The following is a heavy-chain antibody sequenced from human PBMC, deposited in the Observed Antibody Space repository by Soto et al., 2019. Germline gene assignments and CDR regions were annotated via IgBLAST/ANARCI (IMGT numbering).Heavy chain of an antibody. J-gene: IGHJ4*02. D-gene: IGHD6-13*01. CDR3: AHRPMGKALDY. CDR2: IYWDDDK. Sequence: QITLKESGPTLVKPTQTLTLTCTFSGFSLSTSGVGVGWIRQPPGKALEWLALIYWDDDKRYSPSLKSRLTSTKDTAKNQVVLTMTNMDPVDTATYYCAHRPMGKALDYWGQGTLVTVSS. V-gene: IGHV2-5*02. CDR1: GFSLSTSGVG.